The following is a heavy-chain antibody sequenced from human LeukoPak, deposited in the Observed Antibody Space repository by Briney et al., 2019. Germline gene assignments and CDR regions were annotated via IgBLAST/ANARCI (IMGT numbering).Heavy chain of an antibody. V-gene: IGHV4-34*01. J-gene: IGHJ5*02. CDR2: INHSGST. D-gene: IGHD2-21*02. CDR3: ARARRLAYCGGDCYRGWFWFDP. CDR1: GGSFSGYY. Sequence: SETLSHTCAVYGGSFSGYYWSWIRQPPGKGLEWIGEINHSGSTNYNPSLKSRVTISVDTSKNQFSLKLSSVTAADTAVYYCARARRLAYCGGDCYRGWFWFDPWGQGTLVTVSS.